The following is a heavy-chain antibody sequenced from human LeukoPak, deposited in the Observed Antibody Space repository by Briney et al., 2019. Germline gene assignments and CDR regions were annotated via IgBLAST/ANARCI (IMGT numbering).Heavy chain of an antibody. CDR2: VNPDDSDT. V-gene: IGHV5-51*01. J-gene: IGHJ4*02. D-gene: IGHD3-10*01. CDR3: ARLRWPRGGRSSFDY. CDR1: GYSFTSHW. Sequence: GESLKISCKGSGYSFTSHWIGCVRQMLGKGLEWMGIVNPDDSDTIYSPSFQGQVTISADESITTAFLQWSSLKASDTAMYYCARLRWPRGGRSSFDYWGQGALVTVSS.